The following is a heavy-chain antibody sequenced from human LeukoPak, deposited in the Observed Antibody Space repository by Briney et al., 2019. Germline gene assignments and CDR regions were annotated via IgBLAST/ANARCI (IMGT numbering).Heavy chain of an antibody. D-gene: IGHD3-16*02. CDR3: TRERRGSYHAFDY. CDR1: GFSFSNYY. Sequence: KPGGSLRLPCASSGFSFSNYYMSWVRQAPGKGLEWISYITTSGSSTNYADSVKGRFTISRDNAKNSVVLQMNSLRTEDTAVYYCTRERRGSYHAFDYWGQGTLVTVSS. J-gene: IGHJ4*02. CDR2: ITTSGSST. V-gene: IGHV3-11*01.